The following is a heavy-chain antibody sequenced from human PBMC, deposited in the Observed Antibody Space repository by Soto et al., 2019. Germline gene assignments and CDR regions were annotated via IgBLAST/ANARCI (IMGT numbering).Heavy chain of an antibody. CDR3: ARGFPPWAN. J-gene: IGHJ4*02. D-gene: IGHD3-10*01. CDR1: NGSINNFY. CDR2: IYYSGDT. V-gene: IGHV4-59*01. Sequence: SETLSLTCTVSNGSINNFYWTWIRQSPGEGLEWIGYIYYSGDTNYNPSLKSRVTISIDTSKKQFYLKLNSVTAADTAVYYCARGFPPWANWGQGALVTVSS.